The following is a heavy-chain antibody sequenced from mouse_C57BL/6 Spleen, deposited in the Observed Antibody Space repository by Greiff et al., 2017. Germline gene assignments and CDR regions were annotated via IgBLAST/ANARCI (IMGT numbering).Heavy chain of an antibody. CDR3: AVYYYGSSYYAMDY. J-gene: IGHJ4*01. V-gene: IGHV1-18*01. CDR1: GYTFTDYN. CDR2: INPNNGGT. D-gene: IGHD1-1*01. Sequence: SGPELVKPGASVKIPCKASGYTFTDYNMDWVKQSHGQSLEWIGDINPNNGGTNYNQKFKGKATLTVDKSSSTAYMELRSLTSEDTAVYYCAVYYYGSSYYAMDYWGQGTSVTVSS.